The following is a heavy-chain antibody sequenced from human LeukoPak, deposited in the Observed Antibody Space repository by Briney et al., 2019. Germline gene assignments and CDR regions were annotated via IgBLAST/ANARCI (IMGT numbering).Heavy chain of an antibody. J-gene: IGHJ6*02. V-gene: IGHV1-2*02. CDR3: ARDMGLYYDIVTGYSPYYGMDV. D-gene: IGHD3-9*01. CDR2: INPNSGGT. Sequence: ASVKVSCKASGYTFTGYYMHWVRQAPGQGLEWMGWINPNSGGTNYAQKFKGRVTMTRDTSISTAYMELSRLRSDDTAVYYCARDMGLYYDIVTGYSPYYGMDVWGQGTTVTVSS. CDR1: GYTFTGYY.